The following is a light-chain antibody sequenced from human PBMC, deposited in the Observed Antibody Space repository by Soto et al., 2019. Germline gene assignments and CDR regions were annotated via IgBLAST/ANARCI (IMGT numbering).Light chain of an antibody. CDR2: EVT. J-gene: IGLJ2*01. V-gene: IGLV2-18*03. Sequence: QSALTQPPSVSGSPGQSVTISCTGTSGDVGTYNRVSWYQQPPGTAPKLMIYEVTNRPSGVPDRFSASKSGNTAALTTSGLQAEDEADYYCSSYTSSNTVVFGGGTKLTVL. CDR3: SSYTSSNTVV. CDR1: SGDVGTYNR.